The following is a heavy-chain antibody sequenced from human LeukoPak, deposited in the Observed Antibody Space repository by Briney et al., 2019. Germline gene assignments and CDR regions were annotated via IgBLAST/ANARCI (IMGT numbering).Heavy chain of an antibody. D-gene: IGHD5-12*01. CDR3: ASGDSGYDTYNWFDP. J-gene: IGHJ5*02. V-gene: IGHV1-69*13. Sequence: ASVKVSCKASGATFSSYAISWVRQAPGQGLEWMGGIIPIFGTANYAQKFQGRVTITADESTSTAYMELSSLRSEDTAVYYCASGDSGYDTYNWFDPWGQGTLVTVSS. CDR1: GATFSSYA. CDR2: IIPIFGTA.